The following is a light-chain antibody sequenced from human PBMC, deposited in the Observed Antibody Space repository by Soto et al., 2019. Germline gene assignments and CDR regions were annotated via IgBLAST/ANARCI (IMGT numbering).Light chain of an antibody. Sequence: EVVLTQSPGTLSLSPGERATLSCRASQSVTSTFLAWYQQKPGQAPRLLIYGASRRATDIPDRFSGSGSGTDFTLTISRLEPEDFAVYYCQQYGSSPTTFGQGTKVDIK. CDR2: GAS. CDR1: QSVTSTF. CDR3: QQYGSSPTT. V-gene: IGKV3-20*01. J-gene: IGKJ1*01.